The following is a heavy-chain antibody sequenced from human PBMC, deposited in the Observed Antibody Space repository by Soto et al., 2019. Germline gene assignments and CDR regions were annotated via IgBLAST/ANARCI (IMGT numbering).Heavy chain of an antibody. Sequence: ASVKVSCKASGYTFTSYDINWVRQATGQGLEWMGWMNLNSGNTGYAQKFQGRVTMTRNTSISTAYMELSSLRSEDTAVYYCARAVVVPAARTPYYYYGMDVWGQGTTVTVSS. CDR2: MNLNSGNT. D-gene: IGHD2-2*01. J-gene: IGHJ6*02. CDR3: ARAVVVPAARTPYYYYGMDV. V-gene: IGHV1-8*01. CDR1: GYTFTSYD.